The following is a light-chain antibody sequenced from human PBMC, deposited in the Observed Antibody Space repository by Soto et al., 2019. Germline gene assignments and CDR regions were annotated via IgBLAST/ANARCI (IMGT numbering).Light chain of an antibody. Sequence: EVVLTQSPATLSLSPGERATLSCRASQSVSNFLAWYQQKPGQAPRLLIYDTSDRATGLPARFSGSGSGTDFTLTISSLEPEDFAVFYCQQSSIWPWTFGQGTKVDIK. CDR3: QQSSIWPWT. CDR2: DTS. V-gene: IGKV3-11*01. J-gene: IGKJ1*01. CDR1: QSVSNF.